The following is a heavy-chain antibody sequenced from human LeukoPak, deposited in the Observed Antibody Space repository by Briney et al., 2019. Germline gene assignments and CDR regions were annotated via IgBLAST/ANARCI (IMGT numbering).Heavy chain of an antibody. CDR1: GFTFSAYW. D-gene: IGHD3-22*01. CDR2: IKQDGSEK. Sequence: GGSLRLSCAVSGFTFSAYWMSWVRQAPGKGLEWVANIKQDGSEKYYLDSVRGRFTISRDNAKNSVYLQMNSLRAEDTAVYYCAREGDYYDSSGPFDPWGQGTLVTVSS. J-gene: IGHJ5*02. CDR3: AREGDYYDSSGPFDP. V-gene: IGHV3-7*01.